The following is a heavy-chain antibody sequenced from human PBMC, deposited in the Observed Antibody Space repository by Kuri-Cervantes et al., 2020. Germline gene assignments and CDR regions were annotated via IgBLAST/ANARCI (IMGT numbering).Heavy chain of an antibody. CDR1: GFTFSNSW. V-gene: IGHV3-15*01. Sequence: GESLKISCAASGFTFSNSWMHWVRQAPGKGLEWVGRIKSNTAGGTIDYAAPVKGRFTISRDDSKNTLYLQMHSLKTEDTAVYYCTTGQDTAMITSYYYFGMDVWGQGTTVTVSS. D-gene: IGHD5-18*01. J-gene: IGHJ6*02. CDR3: TTGQDTAMITSYYYFGMDV. CDR2: IKSNTAGGTI.